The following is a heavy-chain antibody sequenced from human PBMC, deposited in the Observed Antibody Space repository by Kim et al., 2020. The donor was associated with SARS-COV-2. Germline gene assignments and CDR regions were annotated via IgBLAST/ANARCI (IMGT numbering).Heavy chain of an antibody. CDR1: GFTVSSNY. D-gene: IGHD3-22*01. J-gene: IGHJ4*02. CDR2: IYSGGST. CDR3: ARGDYYDSSGYYYPWGGY. V-gene: IGHV3-66*01. Sequence: GGSLRLSCAASGFTVSSNYMSWVRQAPGKGLEWVSVIYSGGSTYYADSVKGRFTISRDNSKNTLYLQMNSLRAEDTAVYYCARGDYYDSSGYYYPWGGYWGQGTLVTVSS.